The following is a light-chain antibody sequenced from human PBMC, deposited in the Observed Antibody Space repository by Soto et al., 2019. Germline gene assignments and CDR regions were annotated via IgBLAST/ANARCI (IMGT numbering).Light chain of an antibody. Sequence: EIVLTQSPATLSLSPGERATLSCWASQSISAYLVWYQQKPGQAPRLLIYDASSRATGIPARFSGSGSGTDFTLTISSREPEDFAVYYSQQRSNWPQTFGQGTKVEIK. CDR3: QQRSNWPQT. CDR2: DAS. V-gene: IGKV3-11*01. CDR1: QSISAY. J-gene: IGKJ1*01.